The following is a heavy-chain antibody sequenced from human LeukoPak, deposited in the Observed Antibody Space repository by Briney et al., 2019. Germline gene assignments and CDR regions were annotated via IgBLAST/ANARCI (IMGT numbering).Heavy chain of an antibody. CDR1: GFDFSRQW. Sequence: PGGSLRLSCAASGFDFSRQWMSWVRQAPGKGLEWVAIVNQGATQKYYVDSVKGRFTISRDNAENSLYLQMNSLRAEDTAVYYCARVTYGSGTYGAFDYWGQGTLVTVSS. CDR2: VNQGATQK. D-gene: IGHD3-10*01. J-gene: IGHJ4*02. V-gene: IGHV3-7*03. CDR3: ARVTYGSGTYGAFDY.